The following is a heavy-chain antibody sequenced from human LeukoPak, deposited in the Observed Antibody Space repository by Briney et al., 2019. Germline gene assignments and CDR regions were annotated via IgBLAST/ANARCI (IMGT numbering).Heavy chain of an antibody. V-gene: IGHV3-66*04. Sequence: PGGSLRLSCAASGFTVSSNYMSWVRQAPGKGLEWVSIIYSGGSTYYADSVKGRFTISRDNSKNTLYLQMNSLKASDTAMYYCARRPVAGYSSSFEFDYWGQGTLVTVSS. CDR2: IYSGGST. D-gene: IGHD6-6*01. CDR1: GFTVSSNY. J-gene: IGHJ4*02. CDR3: ARRPVAGYSSSFEFDY.